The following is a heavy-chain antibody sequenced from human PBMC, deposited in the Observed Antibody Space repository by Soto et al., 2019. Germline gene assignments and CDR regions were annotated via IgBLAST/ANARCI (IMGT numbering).Heavy chain of an antibody. J-gene: IGHJ4*02. CDR3: ARDYDYVWGSYTNFDY. D-gene: IGHD3-16*01. Sequence: QVQLVQSGAEVTKPGSSVKVSCKASGGTFSSYTISWVRQAPGQGLEWMGRIIPILGIANYAQKFQGRVTITADKSTSTAYMELSSLRSEDTAVYYCARDYDYVWGSYTNFDYWGQGTLVTVSS. CDR2: IIPILGIA. CDR1: GGTFSSYT. V-gene: IGHV1-69*08.